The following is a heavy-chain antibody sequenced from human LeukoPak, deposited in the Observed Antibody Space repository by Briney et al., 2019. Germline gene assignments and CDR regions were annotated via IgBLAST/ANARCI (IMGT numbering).Heavy chain of an antibody. J-gene: IGHJ4*02. CDR2: INHSGST. CDR3: ARGAPYYYDSSGYERLGFDY. D-gene: IGHD3-22*01. CDR1: GGSFSGYY. V-gene: IGHV4-34*01. Sequence: PPETLSLTCAVYGGSFSGYYWSWIRQPPGKGLEWIGEINHSGSTNHNPSLKSRVTISVDTSKNQFSLELSSVTAADTAVYYCARGAPYYYDSSGYERLGFDYWGQGTLVTVSS.